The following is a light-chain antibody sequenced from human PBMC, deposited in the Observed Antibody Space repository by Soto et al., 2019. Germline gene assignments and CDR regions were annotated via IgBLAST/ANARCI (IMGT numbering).Light chain of an antibody. CDR1: QSVSSN. CDR3: QQYNNWPPT. CDR2: GAS. Sequence: EIVMTQSPAILSVSPGERATLSCRASQSVSSNLAWYQQKPGQAPRLLIYGASTRATGIPARFSGSGSRTEFTLTISSLQSEDFAVYYCQQYNNWPPTFGQGTKVDIK. V-gene: IGKV3-15*01. J-gene: IGKJ1*01.